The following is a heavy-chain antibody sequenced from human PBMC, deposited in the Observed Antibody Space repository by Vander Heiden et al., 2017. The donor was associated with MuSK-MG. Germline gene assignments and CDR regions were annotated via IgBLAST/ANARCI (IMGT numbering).Heavy chain of an antibody. CDR1: GGSISSYY. V-gene: IGHV4-59*08. CDR2: IYYSGSP. J-gene: IGHJ4*02. D-gene: IGHD6-19*01. Sequence: QVHLQEPCPALVKPSETLSLTCPVSGGSISSYYWSWIRQPPGKGLEWIGYIYYSGSPNYNPALKSRVTISVDTPKKKFSLHLRSLPASDTAVYYFARQEGLGAGILYWFQGTMVNVSS. CDR3: ARQEGLGAGILY.